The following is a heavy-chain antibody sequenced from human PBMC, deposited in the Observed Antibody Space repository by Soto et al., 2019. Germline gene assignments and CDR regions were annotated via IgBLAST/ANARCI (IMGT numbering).Heavy chain of an antibody. Sequence: GASVKVSCKASGYTFTSYAMDWVRQAPGQRLEWMGWINAGNGNTKYSQKFQGRVTITRDTSASTAYMELSSLRSEDTAVYYCARDMSRIAAAGNFWGQGTLVTVSS. J-gene: IGHJ4*02. CDR1: GYTFTSYA. CDR3: ARDMSRIAAAGNF. D-gene: IGHD6-13*01. V-gene: IGHV1-3*01. CDR2: INAGNGNT.